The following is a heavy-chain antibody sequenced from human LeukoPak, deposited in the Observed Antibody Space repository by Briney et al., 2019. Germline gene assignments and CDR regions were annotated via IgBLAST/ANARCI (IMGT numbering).Heavy chain of an antibody. CDR2: ISSSGSSI. J-gene: IGHJ4*02. D-gene: IGHD3-16*01. V-gene: IGHV3-48*01. Sequence: GGSLRLSCAASGFTFSSYSMNWVRQAPGKGLEWVSYISSSGSSIYYADSVKGRFTISRDNSKNSLYLQMNTLKAEDTAVYSRESSIMIGFRGVSSTDHWGQGPLVSVSS. CDR1: GFTFSSYS. CDR3: ESSIMIGFRGVSSTDH.